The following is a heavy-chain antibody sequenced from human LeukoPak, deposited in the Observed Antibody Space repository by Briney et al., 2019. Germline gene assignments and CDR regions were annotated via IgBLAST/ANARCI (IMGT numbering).Heavy chain of an antibody. D-gene: IGHD6-13*01. V-gene: IGHV1-2*06. CDR3: ARGYSSSRRWRGNYYMDV. J-gene: IGHJ6*03. CDR1: GYTFTGYY. Sequence: GPSVKVSCKASGYTFTGYYMHWVRQAPGQGLEWMGRINPNSGGTNYAQKIQGRVTMTRDTSISTAYMELSRLRSDDTAVYYCARGYSSSRRWRGNYYMDVWGKGTTVTVSS. CDR2: INPNSGGT.